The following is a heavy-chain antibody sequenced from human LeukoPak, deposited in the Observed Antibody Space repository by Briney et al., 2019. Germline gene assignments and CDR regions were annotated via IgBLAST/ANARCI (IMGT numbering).Heavy chain of an antibody. CDR1: GYTFTGYY. J-gene: IGHJ5*02. D-gene: IGHD6-19*01. V-gene: IGHV1-2*02. CDR2: INPNSGGT. Sequence: ALVKVSCKASGYTFTGYYMHWVRQAPGQGLEWMGCINPNSGGTNYAQKFQGRLTMTRDTSISTAYMELSRLRSDDTAVYYCARAAEQWLTNWFDPWGQGTLVAVSS. CDR3: ARAAEQWLTNWFDP.